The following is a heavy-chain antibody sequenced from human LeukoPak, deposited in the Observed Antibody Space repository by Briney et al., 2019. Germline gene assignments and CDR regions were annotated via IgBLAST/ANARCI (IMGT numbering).Heavy chain of an antibody. CDR2: IASDGDT. V-gene: IGHV3-23*01. Sequence: HPGGSLRLSCAVSGFTLRHFAMNWVRQAPGKGLEWVSSIASDGDTFYADSVKGRFTISRDISENTLQLQMNSLRADDTAVYFCANEAHRHLDLHNWGQGALVTVSA. J-gene: IGHJ4*02. CDR3: ANEAHRHLDLHN. CDR1: GFTLRHFA.